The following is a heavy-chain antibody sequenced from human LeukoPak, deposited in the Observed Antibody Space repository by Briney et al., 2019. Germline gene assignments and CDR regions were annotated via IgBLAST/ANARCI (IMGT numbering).Heavy chain of an antibody. CDR3: ANGRNYYDSSDDAFDI. CDR2: ISGSGGST. V-gene: IGHV3-23*01. Sequence: GGSLRLSCAASGFTFSSYAMSWVRQAPGKGLEGVSAISGSGGSTYYADSVKGRFTISRDNSKNTLYLQMNSLRAEDTAVYYCANGRNYYDSSDDAFDIWGQGTMVTVSS. J-gene: IGHJ3*02. CDR1: GFTFSSYA. D-gene: IGHD3-22*01.